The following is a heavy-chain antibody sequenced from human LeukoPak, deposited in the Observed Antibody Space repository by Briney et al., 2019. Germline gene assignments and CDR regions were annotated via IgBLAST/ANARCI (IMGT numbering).Heavy chain of an antibody. V-gene: IGHV4-34*01. J-gene: IGHJ4*02. CDR2: INHSGST. Sequence: SETLSLTCAVYGGSFSGCYWSWIRQPPGKGLEWIGEINHSGSTNYNPSLKSRVTISVDTSKNQFSLKLSSVTAADTAVYYCARGWARESLDYYDSSGYSRPFDYWGQGTLVTVSS. CDR3: ARGWARESLDYYDSSGYSRPFDY. CDR1: GGSFSGCY. D-gene: IGHD3-22*01.